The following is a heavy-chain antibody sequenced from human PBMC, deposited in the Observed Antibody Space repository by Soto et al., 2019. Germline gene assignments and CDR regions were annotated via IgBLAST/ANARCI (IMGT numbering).Heavy chain of an antibody. J-gene: IGHJ3*01. CDR1: GFPFSSNA. Sequence: PGGSLRLSCEASGFPFSSNAISWVRQAPGQGLECVSAISVSGGSTYYADSVKGRFTISRDHSKTTLYQQMNSLRAEDTAVYYCAKDIRGSGYSSSHAFDFWGQGTMVTVSS. V-gene: IGHV3-23*01. D-gene: IGHD6-13*01. CDR3: AKDIRGSGYSSSHAFDF. CDR2: ISVSGGST.